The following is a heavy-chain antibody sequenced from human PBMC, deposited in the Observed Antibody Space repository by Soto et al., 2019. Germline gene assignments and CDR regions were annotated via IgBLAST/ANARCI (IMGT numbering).Heavy chain of an antibody. CDR1: GFTFGDSY. Sequence: LRLSCAVSGFTFGDSYMSWIRQAPGKGLEWLSYISPGSRYPAYADSVKGRFTISRDNAKRSLYLQMMSLTAEDTAIYYCVRGGGGGLFDPWGQGTMVTVSS. CDR2: ISPGSRYP. D-gene: IGHD2-15*01. CDR3: VRGGGGGLFDP. J-gene: IGHJ5*02. V-gene: IGHV3-11*06.